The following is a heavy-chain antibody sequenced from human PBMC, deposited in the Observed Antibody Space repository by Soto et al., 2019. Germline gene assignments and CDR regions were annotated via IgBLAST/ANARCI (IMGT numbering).Heavy chain of an antibody. CDR2: IKQDGSEK. V-gene: IGHV3-7*01. J-gene: IGHJ6*02. CDR1: GFTFSSYW. Sequence: EVQLVESGGGLVQPGGSLRLSCAASGFTFSSYWMSWVRQAPGKGLEWVANIKQDGSEKYYVYSVKGRFTISRDNAKNSLYLQMNSLRAEDTAVYYCARDGYYDSSGYSLGGMDVWGQGTTVTVSS. CDR3: ARDGYYDSSGYSLGGMDV. D-gene: IGHD3-22*01.